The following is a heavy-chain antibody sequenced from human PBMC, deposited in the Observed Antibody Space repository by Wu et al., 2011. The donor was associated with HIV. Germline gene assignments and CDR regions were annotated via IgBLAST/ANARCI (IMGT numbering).Heavy chain of an antibody. D-gene: IGHD4-11*01. CDR1: GGTFNNHA. J-gene: IGHJ5*02. Sequence: QVQLVQSGAEVKKPGSSVKVSCKASGGTFNNHAITWVRQAPGQGLEWMGGSSLSLIQLTTHRNSRVRVTFTSDKSTHTGYMELSSLTSEDTAVYYCATYIAPPPTTAAQPWFDPWGQGTLVTVSS. CDR3: ATYIAPPPTTAAQPWFDP. CDR2: SSLSLIQ. V-gene: IGHV1-69*14.